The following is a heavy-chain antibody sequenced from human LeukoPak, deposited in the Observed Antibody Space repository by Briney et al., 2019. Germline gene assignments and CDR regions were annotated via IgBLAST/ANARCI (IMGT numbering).Heavy chain of an antibody. J-gene: IGHJ4*02. CDR2: INHSGST. CDR3: ARGGGRDFDY. V-gene: IGHV4-34*01. D-gene: IGHD2-15*01. CDR1: GESFSGYY. Sequence: SETLSLTCAVYGESFSGYYWSWIRQPPRKGLEWIGDINHSGSTNYNPSLKSRVTISVDTSKNQFSLNLNSVTAADTAVYYCARGGGRDFDYWGQGTLVTVSS.